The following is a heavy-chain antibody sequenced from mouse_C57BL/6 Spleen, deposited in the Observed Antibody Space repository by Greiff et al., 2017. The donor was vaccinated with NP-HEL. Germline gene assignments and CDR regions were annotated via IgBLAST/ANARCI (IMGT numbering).Heavy chain of an antibody. CDR3: ARHEEEEDNWDWFAY. V-gene: IGHV1-62-2*01. J-gene: IGHJ3*01. D-gene: IGHD4-1*01. CDR1: GYTFTEYT. Sequence: QVHVKQSGAELVKPGASVKLSCKASGYTFTEYTIHWVKQRSGQGLEWIGWFYPGSGSIKYNEKFKDKATLTADKSSSTVYMELSRLTSEDSAVYFCARHEEEEDNWDWFAYWGQGTLVTVSA. CDR2: FYPGSGSI.